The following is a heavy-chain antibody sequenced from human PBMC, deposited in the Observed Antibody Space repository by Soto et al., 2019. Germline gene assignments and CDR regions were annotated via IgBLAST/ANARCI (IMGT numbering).Heavy chain of an antibody. D-gene: IGHD1-26*01. V-gene: IGHV4-39*02. CDR3: ATQEVGASYVYTFYP. CDR2: IYYSGST. CDR1: GGSISSSSYY. J-gene: IGHJ5*02. Sequence: QLQLQESGPGLVKPSETLSLPCTVSGGSISSSSYYWGWIRQPPGKGLEWIGSIYYSGSTYYNPSLKRRVTISVDTSKNHFSLKLSSVTAADTAVYYCATQEVGASYVYTFYPWGQGTLVTVSS.